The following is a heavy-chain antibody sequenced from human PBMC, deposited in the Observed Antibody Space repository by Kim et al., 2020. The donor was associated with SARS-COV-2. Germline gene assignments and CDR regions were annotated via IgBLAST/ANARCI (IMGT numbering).Heavy chain of an antibody. J-gene: IGHJ3*02. D-gene: IGHD3-3*01. Sequence: NYSPSFQGHVTISADKSISTAYLQWSSLKSSDTAMYYCAILFPLGFDAFDIWGQGTMVTVSS. V-gene: IGHV5-10-1*01. CDR3: AILFPLGFDAFDI.